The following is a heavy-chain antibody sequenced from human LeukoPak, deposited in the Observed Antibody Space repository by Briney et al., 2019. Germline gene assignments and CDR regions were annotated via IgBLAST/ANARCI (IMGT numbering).Heavy chain of an antibody. D-gene: IGHD3-10*01. J-gene: IGHJ5*02. CDR1: GDSISSYY. CDR3: ARGLLWLGELFSPTGINWFDP. V-gene: IGHV4-4*07. Sequence: SETLSLTCTVSGDSISSYYWSWIRQPAGKGLEWIGRIYTSGSTNYNPSLKSRVTMSVDTSKNQFSLKLSSVTAADTAVYYCARGLLWLGELFSPTGINWFDPWGQGTLVTVSS. CDR2: IYTSGST.